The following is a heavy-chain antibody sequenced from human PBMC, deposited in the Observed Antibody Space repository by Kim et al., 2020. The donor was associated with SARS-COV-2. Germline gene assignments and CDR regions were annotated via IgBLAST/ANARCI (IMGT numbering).Heavy chain of an antibody. D-gene: IGHD3-3*01. CDR3: ARDIGTITIFGVVIIPPSEMGV. V-gene: IGHV7-4-1*02. CDR1: GYTFTSYA. Sequence: ASVKVSCKASGYTFTSYAMNWVRQAPGQGLEWMGWINTNTGNPTYAQGFTGRFVFSLDTSVSTAYLQISSLKAEDTAVYYCARDIGTITIFGVVIIPPSEMGVWGQGATVTVSS. CDR2: INTNTGNP. J-gene: IGHJ6*02.